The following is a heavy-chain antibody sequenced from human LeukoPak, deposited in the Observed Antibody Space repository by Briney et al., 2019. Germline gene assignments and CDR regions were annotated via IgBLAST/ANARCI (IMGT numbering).Heavy chain of an antibody. CDR1: AYAFTIYA. J-gene: IGHJ4*02. Sequence: ASVKLTFKCSAYAFTIYAIWMIWLAPGQELEWMGWINPSGGTNYPQKFQGRVAITWDTSITTAYKDLSRLTSDDTAVYYWAVDLYVNDFAILQYWGQGTLVTVSS. D-gene: IGHD2-21*01. CDR3: AVDLYVNDFAILQY. V-gene: IGHV1-2*02. CDR2: INPSGGT.